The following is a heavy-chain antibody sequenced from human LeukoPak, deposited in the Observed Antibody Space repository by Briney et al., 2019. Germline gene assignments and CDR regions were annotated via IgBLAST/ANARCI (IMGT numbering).Heavy chain of an antibody. V-gene: IGHV4-34*01. D-gene: IGHD2/OR15-2a*01. CDR2: INHSGST. Sequence: PSETLSLTCAVYGGSFSGYYWSWIRQPPGKGLEWIGEINHSGSTNYNPSLKSRVTISVDTSKNQFSLKLSSVTAADTAVYYCARVSMVARLWYFDYWGQGTLVTVSS. CDR1: GGSFSGYY. CDR3: ARVSMVARLWYFDY. J-gene: IGHJ4*02.